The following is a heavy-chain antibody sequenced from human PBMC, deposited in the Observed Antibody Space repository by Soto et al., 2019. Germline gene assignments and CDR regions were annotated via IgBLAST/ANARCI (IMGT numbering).Heavy chain of an antibody. CDR3: ARHRALNWFDP. Sequence: SETLSLTCTVSGDSISSSYWSWIRQPPGKGLEWIGYMYYSGSTSYNPSLNSRVTLSVDTSKSQFFLKLSFVTAADTAVYYCARHRALNWFDPWGQGTLVTVSS. CDR2: MYYSGST. CDR1: GDSISSSY. J-gene: IGHJ5*02. V-gene: IGHV4-59*08.